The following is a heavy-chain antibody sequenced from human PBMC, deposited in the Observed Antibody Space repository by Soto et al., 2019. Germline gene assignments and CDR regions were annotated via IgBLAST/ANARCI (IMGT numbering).Heavy chain of an antibody. J-gene: IGHJ6*02. CDR2: ISSSSSTI. D-gene: IGHD5-12*01. V-gene: IGHV3-48*02. CDR1: GFTFSSYS. CDR3: ATRWLPSIPVYYYYGMDV. Sequence: GGSLRLSCAASGFTFSSYSMNWVRQAPGKGLEWVSYISSSSSTIYYADSVKGRFTISRDNAKNSLYLQMNSLRDEDTAVYYCATRWLPSIPVYYYYGMDVWGQGTTVTVSS.